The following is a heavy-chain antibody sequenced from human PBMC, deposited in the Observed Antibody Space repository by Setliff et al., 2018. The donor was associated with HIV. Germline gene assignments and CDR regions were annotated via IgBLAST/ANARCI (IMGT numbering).Heavy chain of an antibody. V-gene: IGHV4-59*01. CDR1: GGSISSYY. D-gene: IGHD3-3*01. CDR3: ARDPSQSGNAGWFDP. Sequence: SETLSLTCTVSGGSISSYYWSWIRQPPGKGLEWIGYIYYSGSTNYNPSLESRVTISVDTSKNQFSLKLSSVTAADTAAYYCARDPSQSGNAGWFDPWGQGTLVTVSS. J-gene: IGHJ5*02. CDR2: IYYSGST.